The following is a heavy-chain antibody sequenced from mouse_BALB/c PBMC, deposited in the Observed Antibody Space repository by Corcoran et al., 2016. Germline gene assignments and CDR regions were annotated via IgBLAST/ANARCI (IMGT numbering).Heavy chain of an antibody. V-gene: IGHV1-18*01. CDR2: INPRSRGT. Sequence: EVLLQQSGPILVKPGASVKIICKTSGYTFTYYNMYWVKHSHGKSLEGIGDINPRSRGTIYNQTFEGRATFTVDKFTSTAYMKLRSLTSEDTAVYYWARWGITTFDYWGQGTTVTVSS. CDR1: GYTFTYYN. D-gene: IGHD1-1*01. J-gene: IGHJ2*01. CDR3: ARWGITTFDY.